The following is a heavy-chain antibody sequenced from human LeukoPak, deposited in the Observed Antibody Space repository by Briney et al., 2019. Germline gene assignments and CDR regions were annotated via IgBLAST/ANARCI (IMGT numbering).Heavy chain of an antibody. CDR1: GVTLSPYG. CDR2: ISYEGGTQ. V-gene: IGHV3-30*18. Sequence: PGGSLRLSCAASGVTLSPYGMRWVRQAPGKGLEWVAVISYEGGTQHYADSVKGRFIISRDNPRNTLYLQMNILRTEDTAVYYCAKEGTPQVSTWYDLWGQGTQVIVSS. J-gene: IGHJ5*02. CDR3: AKEGTPQVSTWYDL. D-gene: IGHD3-10*01.